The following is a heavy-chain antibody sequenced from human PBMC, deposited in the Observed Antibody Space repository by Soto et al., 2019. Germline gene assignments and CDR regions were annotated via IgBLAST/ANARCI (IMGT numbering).Heavy chain of an antibody. CDR2: INPSGGST. V-gene: IGHV1-46*01. D-gene: IGHD3-9*01. J-gene: IGHJ3*02. CDR3: ARGTQLGRYFDWLSPYFDI. Sequence: ASVKVSCKASGYTFTSYYMHWVRQAPGQGLEWMGIINPSGGSTSYAQKFQGRVTMTRDTSTSTVYMELSSLRSEDTAVYYCARGTQLGRYFDWLSPYFDIWGQGTMVTVSS. CDR1: GYTFTSYY.